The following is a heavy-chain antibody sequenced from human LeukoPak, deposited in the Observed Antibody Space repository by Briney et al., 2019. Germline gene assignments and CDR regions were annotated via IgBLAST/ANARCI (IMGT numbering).Heavy chain of an antibody. CDR3: ARAVGVTNGLFDY. CDR1: GGSFDGYY. V-gene: IGHV4-34*01. J-gene: IGHJ4*02. D-gene: IGHD1-26*01. Sequence: PSETLSLTCAVFGGSFDGYYWSWIRQPPGKGLEWIGEITYDGSTNYNPSLKSRVTISVDTSKNQFSLKLSSATAADTAVYYCARAVGVTNGLFDYWGPGTLVTVSS. CDR2: ITYDGST.